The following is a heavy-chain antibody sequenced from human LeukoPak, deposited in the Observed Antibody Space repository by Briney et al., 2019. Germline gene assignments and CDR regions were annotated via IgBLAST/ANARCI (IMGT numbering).Heavy chain of an antibody. Sequence: SETLSLTCTVSGYSISSGYYWGWIRQPPGKGLEWIGSIYHSGSTNYNPSLKSRVTISVDTSKSQFSLKLSSVTAADTAVYYCGRHSRTVGAAGWGQGTLVTVSS. CDR2: IYHSGST. J-gene: IGHJ4*02. CDR3: GRHSRTVGAAG. D-gene: IGHD1-26*01. V-gene: IGHV4-38-2*02. CDR1: GYSISSGYY.